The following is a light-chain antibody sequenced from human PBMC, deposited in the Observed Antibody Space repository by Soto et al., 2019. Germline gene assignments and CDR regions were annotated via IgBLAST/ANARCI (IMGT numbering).Light chain of an antibody. Sequence: ETLLTQSPATLSVSPGERATLSCRASQSVRYNLAWYQQKPGQAPRLLIYGASTRAPGIPDRFSGSGFGTECSLTISSRQSEDFAVYYCQQHKDWPPATFGQGTKLEIK. J-gene: IGKJ2*01. CDR1: QSVRYN. CDR2: GAS. V-gene: IGKV3-15*01. CDR3: QQHKDWPPAT.